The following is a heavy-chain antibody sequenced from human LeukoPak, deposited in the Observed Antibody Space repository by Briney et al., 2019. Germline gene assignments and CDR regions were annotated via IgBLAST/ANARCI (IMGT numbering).Heavy chain of an antibody. Sequence: PSETLSLTCAAYGGSFSGFYWSWVRQFSGKGLEWIGEINHGESANYNPSLKNRITISLDTSKNQFSLKMTSVTAADTAVYYCARLNLLGYCTNDVCPAGGLPFDSWAQGTLVTVSS. CDR3: ARLNLLGYCTNDVCPAGGLPFDS. CDR2: INHGESA. CDR1: GGSFSGFY. D-gene: IGHD2-8*01. J-gene: IGHJ4*02. V-gene: IGHV4-34*01.